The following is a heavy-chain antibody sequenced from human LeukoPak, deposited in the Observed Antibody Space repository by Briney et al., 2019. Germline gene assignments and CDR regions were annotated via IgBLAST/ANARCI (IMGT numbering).Heavy chain of an antibody. V-gene: IGHV3-23*01. CDR3: ANYVWGSYRHYFDN. CDR1: GFTFSSYA. D-gene: IGHD3-16*02. CDR2: ISDSGYST. J-gene: IGHJ4*02. Sequence: GGSLRLSCAASGFTFSSYAMTWVRQAPGKGLEWASVISDSGYSTYYADSVKGRFTVSRDNSKNTLYLQMNSLRSEDTAVYYCANYVWGSYRHYFDNWGQGTLVTVSS.